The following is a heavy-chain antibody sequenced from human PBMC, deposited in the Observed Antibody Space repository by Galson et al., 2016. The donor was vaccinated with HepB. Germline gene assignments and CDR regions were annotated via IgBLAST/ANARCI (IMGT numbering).Heavy chain of an antibody. Sequence: SLRLSCAASGFTFSSYGMHWVRQAPGKGLEWVAVIWYDGSNKYYADSVKGRFTISRDNAKHSLYLQMNSLRTEDTALYYCAKDITTEASGLNYWGQGTLVTVSS. CDR2: IWYDGSNK. J-gene: IGHJ4*02. CDR3: AKDITTEASGLNY. CDR1: GFTFSSYG. D-gene: IGHD3-22*01. V-gene: IGHV3-33*03.